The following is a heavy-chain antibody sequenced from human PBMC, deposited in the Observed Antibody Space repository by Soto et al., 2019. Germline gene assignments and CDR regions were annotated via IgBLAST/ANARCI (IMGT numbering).Heavy chain of an antibody. CDR1: GYGFGRYA. V-gene: IGHV1-18*01. Sequence: QIQLLQSGAEVRKPGASVTVSCKTEGYGFGRYAVNWVRQAPGQGRQWMGWISGSNGKAEYAQSLQGRVTMTPDAPTGTAYMALRKPRSDDTAVYYCARDRNYFASAGTSWCVLWGLGTLVTVSS. CDR3: ARDRNYFASAGTSWCVL. CDR2: ISGSNGKA. D-gene: IGHD6-13*01. J-gene: IGHJ4*02.